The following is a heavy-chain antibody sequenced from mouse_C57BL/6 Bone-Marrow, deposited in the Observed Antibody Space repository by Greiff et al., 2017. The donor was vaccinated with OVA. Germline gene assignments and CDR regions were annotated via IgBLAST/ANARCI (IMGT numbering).Heavy chain of an antibody. Sequence: QVQLQQPGAELVKPGASVKMSCKASGYTFTSYWITWVKQRPGQGLEWIGDIYPGSGSTNYNEKFKSKATLTVDKSSSTAYMELRSLTSGDTAVYYCARRSYYSNQRAWFAYWGQGTLVTVSA. CDR1: GYTFTSYW. J-gene: IGHJ3*01. CDR3: ARRSYYSNQRAWFAY. V-gene: IGHV1-55*01. D-gene: IGHD2-5*01. CDR2: IYPGSGST.